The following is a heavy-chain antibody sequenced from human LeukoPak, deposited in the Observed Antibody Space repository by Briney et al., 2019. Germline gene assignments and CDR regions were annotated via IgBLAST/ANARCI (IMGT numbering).Heavy chain of an antibody. CDR1: GGSINSYY. CDR2: IYSSGST. CDR3: ARVSGSYDYFDY. J-gene: IGHJ4*02. V-gene: IGHV4-4*07. Sequence: SETLSLTCTVSGGSINSYYWSWIRQPAGKGLEWIGRIYSSGSTNYNPSLKSRVSMSVDTSKNQFSLKLTSVTAADTAVYYCARVSGSYDYFDYWGQGTLVTVSS. D-gene: IGHD1-26*01.